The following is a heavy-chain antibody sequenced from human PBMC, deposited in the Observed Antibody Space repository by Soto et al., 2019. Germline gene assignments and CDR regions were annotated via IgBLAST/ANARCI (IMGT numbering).Heavy chain of an antibody. V-gene: IGHV4-31*03. Sequence: TLSLTCTVSGGSISSGVYYWSWIRQHPGKGLEWIGYIYYSGSTYYNPSLKSRVTISVDTSKNQFSLKLSSVTAADTAVYYCGRASGTAIGYWGQGTLVTLSS. D-gene: IGHD1-26*01. CDR1: GGSISSGVYY. CDR3: GRASGTAIGY. CDR2: IYYSGST. J-gene: IGHJ4*02.